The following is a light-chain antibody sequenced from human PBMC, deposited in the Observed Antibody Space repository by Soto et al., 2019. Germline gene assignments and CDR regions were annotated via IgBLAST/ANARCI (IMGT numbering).Light chain of an antibody. J-gene: IGKJ1*01. Sequence: DVQITQSPSSPSASVGDRVTFTCRASQGITNYLAWYQQKPGKAPKVLIYDASSLESGVPSRFSGSESGTEFTLTISSLQPDDIATYYCQQYTENSGTFGQGTKVAIK. CDR2: DAS. CDR3: QQYTENSGT. CDR1: QGITNY. V-gene: IGKV1-16*01.